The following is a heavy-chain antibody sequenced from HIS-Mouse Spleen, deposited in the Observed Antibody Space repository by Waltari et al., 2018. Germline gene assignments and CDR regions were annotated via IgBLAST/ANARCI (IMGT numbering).Heavy chain of an antibody. J-gene: IGHJ2*01. D-gene: IGHD6-13*01. CDR3: AREIPYSSSWYDWYFDL. CDR1: GGSISSSSYY. Sequence: QLQLQESGPGLVKPSETLSLTCTVSGGSISSSSYYWGWIRQPPGQGLEWIGSIDYSGSTYDNPSLTSRVTISVDTSKNQFSLKLSSVTAADTAVYYCAREIPYSSSWYDWYFDLWCRGTLVTVSS. CDR2: IDYSGST. V-gene: IGHV4-39*07.